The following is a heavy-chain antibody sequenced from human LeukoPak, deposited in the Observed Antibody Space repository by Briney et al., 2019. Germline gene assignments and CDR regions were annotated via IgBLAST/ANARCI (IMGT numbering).Heavy chain of an antibody. CDR2: IYYSGST. D-gene: IGHD1-1*01. J-gene: IGHJ4*02. CDR3: ARVLNSVNWNDGPSFDY. Sequence: SETLSLTCAVSGGPISSGDYYWSWIRQHPGKGLEWIGYIYYSGSTYYNPSLESRVTISVDTSKNQFSLKVSSVTAADTAVYYCARVLNSVNWNDGPSFDYWGQGALVTVSS. V-gene: IGHV4-31*11. CDR1: GGPISSGDYY.